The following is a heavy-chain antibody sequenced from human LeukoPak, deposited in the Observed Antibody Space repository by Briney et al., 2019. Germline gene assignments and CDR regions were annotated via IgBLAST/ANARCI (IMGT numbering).Heavy chain of an antibody. CDR1: GFTFSSYA. D-gene: IGHD3-16*02. CDR3: AREGSYRAFDI. V-gene: IGHV3-64D*06. J-gene: IGHJ3*02. Sequence: PGGSLRLSCSASGFTFSSYAMHWVRQAPGKGLGYVSAISSNGDSTYYADSVKGRFTISRDNSKNTLYLQMSSLRAEDTAVYYCAREGSYRAFDIWGQGTMVTVSS. CDR2: ISSNGDST.